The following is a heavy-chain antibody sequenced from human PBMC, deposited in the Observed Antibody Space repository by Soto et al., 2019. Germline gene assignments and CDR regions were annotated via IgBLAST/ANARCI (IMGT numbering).Heavy chain of an antibody. CDR3: AINADV. V-gene: IGHV4-59*08. CDR2: IYNSGS. J-gene: IGHJ6*01. Sequence: QVQLQESGPGLVKPSETLSLTCTVSGASISGHFWSWIRQPPGKGLEWIAYIYNSGSNYNPSLKSRVTISVDTSNNQLYLKLSSVIAADSAVYYCAINADVW. CDR1: GASISGHF.